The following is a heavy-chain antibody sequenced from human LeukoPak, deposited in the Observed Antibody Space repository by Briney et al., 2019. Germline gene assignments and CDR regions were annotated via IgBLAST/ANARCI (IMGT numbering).Heavy chain of an antibody. CDR3: ARARGYSYGYADY. CDR1: GGSISSYY. V-gene: IGHV4-59*01. CDR2: IYYSGST. J-gene: IGHJ4*02. Sequence: PSETLSLTCTVSGGSISSYYWSWIRQPPGKGLEWIGYIYYSGSTNYNPSIKSRVTISVDTSKNQFSLKLSSVTAADTAVYYCARARGYSYGYADYWGQGTLVTVSS. D-gene: IGHD5-18*01.